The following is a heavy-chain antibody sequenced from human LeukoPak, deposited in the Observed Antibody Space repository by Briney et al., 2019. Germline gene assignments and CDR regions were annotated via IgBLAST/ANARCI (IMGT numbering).Heavy chain of an antibody. V-gene: IGHV4-59*08. CDR2: KDYSGST. J-gene: IGHJ2*01. Sequence: PSETLSLTCTVSGGSISRYYWSWIRQPPGKGLEWIGYKDYSGSTNYNPSLKSRVTISVDTSKNQFSLKLSSVTAADTAVYYCARNQYSGSYYWYFDLWGRGTLVTASS. CDR3: ARNQYSGSYYWYFDL. D-gene: IGHD1-26*01. CDR1: GGSISRYY.